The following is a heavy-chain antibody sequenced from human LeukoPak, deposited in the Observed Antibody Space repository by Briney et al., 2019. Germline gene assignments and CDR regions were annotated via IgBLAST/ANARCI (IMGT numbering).Heavy chain of an antibody. J-gene: IGHJ4*02. CDR3: ARDRLGSWYPRYFDY. CDR1: GFTFDDYG. CDR2: INWNGCST. D-gene: IGHD6-13*01. V-gene: IGHV3-20*04. Sequence: PGRSLRLSCAASGFTFDDYGMSWVRQAPGKGLDWVSGINWNGCSTGYADSVKGRFTISRDNAKNSLYLQMNSLRAEDTALYYCARDRLGSWYPRYFDYWGQGTLVTVSS.